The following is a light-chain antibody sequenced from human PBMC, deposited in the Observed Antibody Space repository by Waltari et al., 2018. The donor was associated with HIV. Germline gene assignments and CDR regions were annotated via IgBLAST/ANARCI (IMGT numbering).Light chain of an antibody. CDR3: QQSFNNPRS. CDR2: AES. V-gene: IGKV1-39*01. J-gene: IGKJ1*01. Sequence: DIQMTQSPSSLSASIGHRVTITCRASQTVSTYLIWYQQKPGKAPKLLIYAESSLQSGVPSRFSGSGSGTEFTLTISSLQPEDFATYYCQQSFNNPRSFGQGTKVEVK. CDR1: QTVSTY.